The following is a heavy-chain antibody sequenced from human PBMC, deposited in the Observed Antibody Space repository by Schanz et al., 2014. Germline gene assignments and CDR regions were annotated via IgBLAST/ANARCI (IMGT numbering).Heavy chain of an antibody. CDR3: AKQIHYDILTVTRN. CDR2: IYSGIGA. V-gene: IGHV3-23*03. J-gene: IGHJ4*02. Sequence: EGQLAESGGGLVQPGGSLRLSCAASGFTFSTYAMSWVRQAPGKGLEWVSVIYSGIGAYYADSVKDRFTVSRDNSKNTVYLQMNRLRAEDTAVYYCAKQIHYDILTVTRNWGQGTLVTVSS. D-gene: IGHD3-9*01. CDR1: GFTFSTYA.